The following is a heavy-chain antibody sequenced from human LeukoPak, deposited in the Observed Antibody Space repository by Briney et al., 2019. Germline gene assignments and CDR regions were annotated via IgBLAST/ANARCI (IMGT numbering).Heavy chain of an antibody. CDR2: ISWNSGTI. V-gene: IGHV3-9*01. CDR3: TKDNGSGRYYYYGMDV. CDR1: GFTFDDYA. Sequence: GRSLRLSCAASGFTFDDYAMHWVRQAPGKGLEWVSGISWNSGTIAYADSVKGRFTISRDNAKNSLYLQMNSLRAEDTALYYCTKDNGSGRYYYYGMDVWGQGTTVTVSS. J-gene: IGHJ6*02. D-gene: IGHD3-10*01.